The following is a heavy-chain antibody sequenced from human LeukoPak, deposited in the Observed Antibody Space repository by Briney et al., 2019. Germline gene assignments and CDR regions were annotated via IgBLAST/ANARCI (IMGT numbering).Heavy chain of an antibody. D-gene: IGHD3-3*01. V-gene: IGHV3-48*01. CDR1: GFTFSSYS. J-gene: IGHJ6*02. CDR3: ARPARFLEWLLDYYGMDV. Sequence: GSLRLSCAASGFTFSSYSMNWVRQAPGKGLEWVSYISSSSSTIYYADSVKGRFTISRDNAKNSLYLQMNSLRAEDTAVYYCARPARFLEWLLDYYGMDVWGQGTTVTVSS. CDR2: ISSSSSTI.